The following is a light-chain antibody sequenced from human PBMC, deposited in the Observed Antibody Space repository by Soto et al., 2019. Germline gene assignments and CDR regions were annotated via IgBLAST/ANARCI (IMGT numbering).Light chain of an antibody. Sequence: QSALTQPRSVSGSPGQSVTISCTGNSSNVGGYNYISWYQQHPGKAPTLMIYDVSQRPSGVPDRFSGSKSGNTASLTISGLQAEDEAEYYCCSYAGSYTFYVFGTGTKLTVL. CDR3: CSYAGSYTFYV. V-gene: IGLV2-11*01. J-gene: IGLJ1*01. CDR1: SSNVGGYNY. CDR2: DVS.